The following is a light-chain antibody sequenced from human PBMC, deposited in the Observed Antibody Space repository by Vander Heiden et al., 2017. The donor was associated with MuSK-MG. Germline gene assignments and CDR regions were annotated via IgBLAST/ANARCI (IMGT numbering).Light chain of an antibody. CDR3: QQYGSSLESFT. CDR2: GAS. CDR1: QSVSSSY. J-gene: IGKJ3*01. Sequence: EIVLTQSPGTLSLSPGERATLSCRASQSVSSSYLAWYQQKPGQAPRLLIYGASSRATGIPDRFSGSGSGTDFTLTISRLEPEDFAVYYCQQYGSSLESFTFGPGTKVDIK. V-gene: IGKV3-20*01.